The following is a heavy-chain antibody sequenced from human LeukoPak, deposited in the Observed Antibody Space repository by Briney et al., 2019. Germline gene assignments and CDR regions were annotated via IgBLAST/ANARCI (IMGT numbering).Heavy chain of an antibody. CDR2: IIPIFGTA. CDR3: ARVLDSSSWYIWFY. D-gene: IGHD6-13*01. Sequence: SVKVSCKASGGTFSSHAISWVRQAPGQGLEWMGGIIPIFGTANYAQKFQGRVTITADESTSTAYMELSSLRSEDTAVYYCARVLDSSSWYIWFYWGQGTLVTVSS. J-gene: IGHJ4*02. V-gene: IGHV1-69*13. CDR1: GGTFSSHA.